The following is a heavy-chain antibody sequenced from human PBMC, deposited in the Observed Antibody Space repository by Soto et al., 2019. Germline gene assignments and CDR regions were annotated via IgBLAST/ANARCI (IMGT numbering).Heavy chain of an antibody. CDR3: ARDDGSGWFLDY. CDR1: GFTFSSYA. CDR2: ISYDGSNK. J-gene: IGHJ4*02. Sequence: PGGSLRLCCAASGFTFSSYAMHWVRQAPGKGLEWVAVISYDGSNKYYADSVKGRFTISRDNSKNTLYLQMNSLRAEDTAVYYCARDDGSGWFLDYWGQGTLVTVSS. V-gene: IGHV3-30-3*01. D-gene: IGHD6-19*01.